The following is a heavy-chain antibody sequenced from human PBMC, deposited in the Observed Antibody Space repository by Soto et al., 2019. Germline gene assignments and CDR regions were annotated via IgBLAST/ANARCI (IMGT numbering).Heavy chain of an antibody. V-gene: IGHV3-48*03. D-gene: IGHD3-22*01. Sequence: GGSLRLSCAASGFTFSSYEMNWVRQAPGKGLEWISYISTSGNIIHYADSVNGRFTISRDNAKNSLYLQMNSLRVEDTAVYYCARDIDYYDSTGYQDQWGQGAMVTVSS. CDR2: ISTSGNII. J-gene: IGHJ4*02. CDR3: ARDIDYYDSTGYQDQ. CDR1: GFTFSSYE.